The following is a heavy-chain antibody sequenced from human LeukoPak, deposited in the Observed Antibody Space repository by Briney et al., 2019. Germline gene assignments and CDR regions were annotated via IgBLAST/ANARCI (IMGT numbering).Heavy chain of an antibody. V-gene: IGHV3-30*02. CDR3: AKAPTRTSWMLYFDY. J-gene: IGHJ4*02. CDR2: IRYDGSNK. CDR1: GFTFSSYG. Sequence: GGSLRLSCAASGFTFSSYGMHWVRQAPGKGLEWVAFIRYDGSNKYCADSVKGRFTISRDNSKNTLYLQMNSLRAEDTAVYYCAKAPTRTSWMLYFDYWGQGTLVTVSS. D-gene: IGHD2-2*01.